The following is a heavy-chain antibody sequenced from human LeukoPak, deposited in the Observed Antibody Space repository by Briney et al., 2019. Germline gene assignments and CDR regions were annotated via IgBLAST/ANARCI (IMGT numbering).Heavy chain of an antibody. CDR2: IYTSGST. Sequence: SETLSLTCTVSGGSISSYYWSWIRQPAGKGLEWIGRIYTSGSTNYNPPLKSRVTMSVDTSKNQFSLKLSSVTAADTAVYYCARGLNTYYDFWSGYENWFDPWGQGTLVTVSS. D-gene: IGHD3-3*01. J-gene: IGHJ5*02. V-gene: IGHV4-4*07. CDR1: GGSISSYY. CDR3: ARGLNTYYDFWSGYENWFDP.